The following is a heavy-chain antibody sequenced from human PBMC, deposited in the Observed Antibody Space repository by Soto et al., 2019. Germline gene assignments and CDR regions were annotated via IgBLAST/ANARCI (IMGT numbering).Heavy chain of an antibody. CDR1: GDTFSTYG. Sequence: SVKVSCKASGDTFSTYGITWVRQAPGQGLEWVGGIIPLLNTRNSAQKLQGRVTISVDESANTAYMELISLKSDDTAVYFCARTRYPYDPNDYFQNIDIWGQGTLVTVSS. D-gene: IGHD3-16*01. CDR3: ARTRYPYDPNDYFQNIDI. CDR2: IIPLLNTR. J-gene: IGHJ4*02. V-gene: IGHV1-69*13.